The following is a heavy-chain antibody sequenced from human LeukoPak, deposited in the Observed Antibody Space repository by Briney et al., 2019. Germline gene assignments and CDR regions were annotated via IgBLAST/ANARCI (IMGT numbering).Heavy chain of an antibody. J-gene: IGHJ4*02. V-gene: IGHV4-59*01. D-gene: IGHD1-14*01. CDR2: VYYDGST. CDR3: ARHPPATGRFDY. Sequence: SETLSLTCTVSGGSIINNYWSWIRQPPEKGLEWIGYVYYDGSTNYNPSLKSRVTMSVDTSKNQLSLKLTPVTAADTAMYYCARHPPATGRFDYWGQGTLVTVSS. CDR1: GGSIINNY.